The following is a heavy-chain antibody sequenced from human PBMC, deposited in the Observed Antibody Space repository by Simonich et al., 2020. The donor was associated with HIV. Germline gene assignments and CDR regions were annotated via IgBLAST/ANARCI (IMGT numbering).Heavy chain of an antibody. CDR2: INHSGST. V-gene: IGHV4-34*01. Sequence: QVQLQQWGAGLLKPSETLSLTCAVYGGSFSGYYWTWIRQPPGKGLGWIGEINHSGSTNYNPSLKSRVTISLDTSKNQFSLKLSSVTAADTAVYYCARHSASYDSSGRRYFDLWGRGTLVTVFS. CDR1: GGSFSGYY. J-gene: IGHJ2*01. CDR3: ARHSASYDSSGRRYFDL. D-gene: IGHD3-22*01.